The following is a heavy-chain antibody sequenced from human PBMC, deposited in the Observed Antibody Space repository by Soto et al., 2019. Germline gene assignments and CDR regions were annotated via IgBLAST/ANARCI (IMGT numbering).Heavy chain of an antibody. CDR3: ARDTKNTSYFIDS. CDR1: GYTFIGYY. J-gene: IGHJ4*02. Sequence: GASVKVSCKASGYTFIGYYMHWVRQAPGQGLEWMGWINPNTGRTNYDQEFQGRVTMTRDTSISTAYMDLTKLRPDDTAVYFCARDTKNTSYFIDSWGQGTLVTVSS. CDR2: INPNTGRT. D-gene: IGHD2-2*01. V-gene: IGHV1-2*02.